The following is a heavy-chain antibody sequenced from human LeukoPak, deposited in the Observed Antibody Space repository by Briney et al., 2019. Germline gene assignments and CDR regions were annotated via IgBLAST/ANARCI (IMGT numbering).Heavy chain of an antibody. V-gene: IGHV3-53*05. CDR2: IYSGDRT. CDR1: GLSVRGSC. Sequence: GGSLRLSCEVSGLSVRGSCMSWVRQAPGKGLEWVSVIYSGDRTYCADSVKGRFTISRDNSVNTLDLQMNSLGGEDTAMYYCVRDISGEKSFDYWGQGTLVTVSS. J-gene: IGHJ4*02. CDR3: VRDISGEKSFDY. D-gene: IGHD3-10*01.